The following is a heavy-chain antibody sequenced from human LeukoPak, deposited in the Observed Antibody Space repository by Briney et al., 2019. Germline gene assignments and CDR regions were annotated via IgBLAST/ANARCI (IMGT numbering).Heavy chain of an antibody. Sequence: GGSLRLSCAASGFTVSSNYMSWVRQAPGKGLERVSVIYSGGSTYYADSVKGRFTISRHNSMNTLYLQMNSLRAEDTAVYYCAKAPTRRYDSDQGDYWGRGTLVTVSS. CDR1: GFTVSSNY. CDR3: AKAPTRRYDSDQGDY. V-gene: IGHV3-53*04. J-gene: IGHJ4*02. CDR2: IYSGGST. D-gene: IGHD3-22*01.